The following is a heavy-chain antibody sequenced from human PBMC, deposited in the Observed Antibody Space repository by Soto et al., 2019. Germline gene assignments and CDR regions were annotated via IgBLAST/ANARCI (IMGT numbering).Heavy chain of an antibody. Sequence: QVRLQESGPGLVKPSETLSLTCTVSGDSISGYYWSWIRQPPGKRPEWLGCIYSSGSTKYNPSLRSRVTLSIDTSRSQFSLRLNSVTAADTAVYYCARARYYGAKNDFWGQGTRVTVSS. CDR3: ARARYYGAKNDF. CDR1: GDSISGYY. D-gene: IGHD1-26*01. V-gene: IGHV4-59*01. CDR2: IYSSGST. J-gene: IGHJ4*02.